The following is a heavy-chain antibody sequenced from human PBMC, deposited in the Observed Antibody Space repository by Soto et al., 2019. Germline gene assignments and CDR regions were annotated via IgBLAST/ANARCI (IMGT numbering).Heavy chain of an antibody. D-gene: IGHD6-19*01. Sequence: ASVKVSCKASGYTFPSYGISWVRQAPGQGLEWMGWISAYNGNTNYAQKLQGRATMTTDTSTSTAYMELRSLRADDTAVYYWARGGQWLATLDFDYWGQGTLVTVSS. CDR1: GYTFPSYG. J-gene: IGHJ4*02. V-gene: IGHV1-18*01. CDR3: ARGGQWLATLDFDY. CDR2: ISAYNGNT.